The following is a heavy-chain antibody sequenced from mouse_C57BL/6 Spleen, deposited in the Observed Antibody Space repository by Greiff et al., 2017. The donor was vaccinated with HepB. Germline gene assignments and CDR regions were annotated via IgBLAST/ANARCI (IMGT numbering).Heavy chain of an antibody. CDR2: IDPEDGET. Sequence: EVKLMESGAELVKPGASVKLSCTASGFNIKDYYMHWVKQRTEQGLEWIGRIDPEDGETKYAPKFQGKATITADTSSNTAYLQLSSLTSEDTAVYYCAIGDWVVATGAMDYWGQGTSVTVSS. V-gene: IGHV14-2*01. CDR1: GFNIKDYY. J-gene: IGHJ4*01. D-gene: IGHD1-1*01. CDR3: AIGDWVVATGAMDY.